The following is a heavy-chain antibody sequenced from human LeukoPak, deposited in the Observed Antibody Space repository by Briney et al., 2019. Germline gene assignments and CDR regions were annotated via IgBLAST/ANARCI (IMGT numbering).Heavy chain of an antibody. J-gene: IGHJ4*02. CDR3: ARELHSGSCYFDY. CDR1: GYSISNAYY. V-gene: IGHV4-38-2*02. D-gene: IGHD1-26*01. Sequence: SETLSLTCTVSGYSISNAYYWGWIRQPPGKGLEWIGSLYHSGSTYYNPSLKSRVTTSVDTSKNRFSLKLTSVTAADTAVYYCARELHSGSCYFDYWGQGTLVTVSS. CDR2: LYHSGST.